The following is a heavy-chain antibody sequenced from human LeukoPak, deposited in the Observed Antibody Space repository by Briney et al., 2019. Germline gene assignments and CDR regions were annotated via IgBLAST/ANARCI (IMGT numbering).Heavy chain of an antibody. CDR3: ARDNGGCDF. D-gene: IGHD2-8*01. V-gene: IGHV1-2*02. CDR1: GYTFTSYY. CDR2: INPNSGGT. J-gene: IGHJ4*02. Sequence: ASVKVSCKASGYTFTSYYIHWVRQAPGHGFEWMGWINPNSGGTNYAQKFQGRVTMTRDTSISTAYMELSSLRSDDTAVYFCARDNGGCDFWGQGTLVTVSS.